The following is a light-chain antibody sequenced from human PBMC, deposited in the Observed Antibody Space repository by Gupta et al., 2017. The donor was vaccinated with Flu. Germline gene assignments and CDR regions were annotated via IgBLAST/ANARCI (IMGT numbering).Light chain of an antibody. J-gene: IGKJ2*01. V-gene: IGKV3-11*01. Sequence: EIVLTQSPVTLSLSPGERAVLSCRASQSVGNYLAWYQQRPGQAPRLLMIDASKRAAGIPARFIGSGYGTDFTLTITTLEPEDFAVYYCQQLSDLPMYTFGQGTKMEIK. CDR1: QSVGNY. CDR3: QQLSDLPMYT. CDR2: DAS.